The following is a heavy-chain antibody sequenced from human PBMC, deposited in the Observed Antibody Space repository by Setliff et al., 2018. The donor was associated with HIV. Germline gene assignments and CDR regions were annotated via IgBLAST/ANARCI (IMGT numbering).Heavy chain of an antibody. CDR3: ARGYHLLNPDC. D-gene: IGHD2-2*02. J-gene: IGHJ4*02. Sequence: TLSLTCTVSGGSISSGGYYWNWIRQHPGEGLEWIGYIYYSGSTYYNPSLKSRVAISVDTSKNQFSLKLSSVTAADTAVYYCARGYHLLNPDCWGQGTLVTVSS. V-gene: IGHV4-31*03. CDR2: IYYSGST. CDR1: GGSISSGGYY.